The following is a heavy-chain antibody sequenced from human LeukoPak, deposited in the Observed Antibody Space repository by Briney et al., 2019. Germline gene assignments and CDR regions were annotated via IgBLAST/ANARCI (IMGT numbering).Heavy chain of an antibody. V-gene: IGHV3-11*03. CDR2: ISSFSSYT. CDR3: ARSLEVDP. CDR1: GFTFREYY. Sequence: GGSLRLSCAASGFTFREYYMSWIRQAPGKGLEWVSYISSFSSYTDYADSVKGRFTISRDNAKNSLYLQMNSLRAEDTAVYYCARSLEVDPWGQGTLVTVSS. J-gene: IGHJ5*02.